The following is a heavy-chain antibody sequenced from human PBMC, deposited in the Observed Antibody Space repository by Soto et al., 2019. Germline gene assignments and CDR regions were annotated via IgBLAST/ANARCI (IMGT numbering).Heavy chain of an antibody. CDR2: VNPNNGDT. D-gene: IGHD3-10*01. Sequence: QVQLVQSGAELKKPGASVKVSCKASGYTFSNYDINWVRQATGQGPEWIGWVNPNNGDTGYAQKFQGGVTLTTDISTATAYMELTSLRSEDPAIYYCAKVSRKGSAIDFDYWGQGTLITVSS. V-gene: IGHV1-8*01. CDR1: GYTFSNYD. CDR3: AKVSRKGSAIDFDY. J-gene: IGHJ4*02.